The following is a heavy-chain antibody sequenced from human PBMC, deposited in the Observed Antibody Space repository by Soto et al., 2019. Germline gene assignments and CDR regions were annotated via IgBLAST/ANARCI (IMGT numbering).Heavy chain of an antibody. CDR3: ARDKITGLFDY. Sequence: SETLSLTWAVYCGSISGYYWTRISQPPGTGLEWIGEINHSGSTNYNPSLKSRVTISVDTSKNQFSLKLTSVTAADTAVYYCARDKITGLFDYWGQGTLVTVSS. J-gene: IGHJ4*02. D-gene: IGHD2-8*02. CDR1: CGSISGYY. CDR2: INHSGST. V-gene: IGHV4-34*01.